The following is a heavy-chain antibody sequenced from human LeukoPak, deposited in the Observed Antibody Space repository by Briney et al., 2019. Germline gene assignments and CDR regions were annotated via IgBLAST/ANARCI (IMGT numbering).Heavy chain of an antibody. CDR2: INSDGSST. V-gene: IGHV3-74*01. D-gene: IGHD3-22*01. CDR1: GFTFSSYW. CDR3: ARDLADYYDSSGYWGYYFDY. Sequence: PGGSLRLSCAASGFTFSSYWMHWVRHAPGKGLVWVSRINSDGSSTSYADSVKGRFTISRDNAKNTLYLQMNSLRAEDTAVYYCARDLADYYDSSGYWGYYFDYWGQGTLVTVSS. J-gene: IGHJ4*02.